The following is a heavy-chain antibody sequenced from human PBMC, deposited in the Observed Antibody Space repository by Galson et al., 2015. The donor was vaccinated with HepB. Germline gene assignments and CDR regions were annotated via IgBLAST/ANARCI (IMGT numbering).Heavy chain of an antibody. CDR2: IYYSGST. CDR3: ALGRDVTPYWYFDL. CDR1: GGSISSGDYY. J-gene: IGHJ2*01. V-gene: IGHV4-30-4*01. Sequence: TLSLTCTVSGGSISSGDYYWSWIRQPPGKGLEWIGYIYYSGSTYYNPSLKSRVTISVDTSKNQFSLKLSSVTAADTAVYYCALGRDVTPYWYFDLWGRGTLVTVSS. D-gene: IGHD4-23*01.